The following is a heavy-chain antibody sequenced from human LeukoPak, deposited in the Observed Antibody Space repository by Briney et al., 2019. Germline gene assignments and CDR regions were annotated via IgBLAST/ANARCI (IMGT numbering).Heavy chain of an antibody. CDR2: IYYSGTT. D-gene: IGHD3-22*01. CDR3: ARWGHFDTSGYFVADY. J-gene: IGHJ4*02. Sequence: SETLSLTCAVYGGSFSGYYWSWIRQPPGKGLEWIGHIYYSGTTHYNPSLKSRVSISIDTSKNQFSLKLRSVTAVDTAIYYCARWGHFDTSGYFVADYWGQGTLITVSS. V-gene: IGHV4-59*01. CDR1: GGSFSGYY.